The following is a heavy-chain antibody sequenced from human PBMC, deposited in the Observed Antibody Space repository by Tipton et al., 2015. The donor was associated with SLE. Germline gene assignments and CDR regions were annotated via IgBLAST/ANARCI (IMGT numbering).Heavy chain of an antibody. J-gene: IGHJ4*02. CDR2: INQGGSEN. V-gene: IGHV3-7*04. CDR3: SRGNFQHQGF. Sequence: GSLRLSCAASGFTVSSNYMGWVRQAPGKGLEWVASINQGGSENHYVDSVRGRFTISRDNAKNSLYLQMNTLRAEDTAVYYCSRGNFQHQGFWGQGTLVTVSS. CDR1: GFTVSSNY. D-gene: IGHD2/OR15-2a*01.